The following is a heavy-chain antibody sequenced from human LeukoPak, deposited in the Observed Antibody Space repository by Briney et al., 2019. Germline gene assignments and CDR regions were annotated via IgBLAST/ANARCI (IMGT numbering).Heavy chain of an antibody. V-gene: IGHV1-8*01. Sequence: ASVKVSCKASGYTFTSYDNNWVRQATGQGLEWMGWMNPNSGNTGYAQKFQGRVTMTRNTSISTAYMELSSLRSEDTAVYYCARTVPFGGLYYYYYGMDVWGQGTTVTVSS. CDR2: MNPNSGNT. CDR1: GYTFTSYD. CDR3: ARTVPFGGLYYYYYGMDV. D-gene: IGHD2-15*01. J-gene: IGHJ6*02.